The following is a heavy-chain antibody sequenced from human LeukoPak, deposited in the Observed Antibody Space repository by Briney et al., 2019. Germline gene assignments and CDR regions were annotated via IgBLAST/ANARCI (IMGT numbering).Heavy chain of an antibody. CDR2: INSDGSGT. CDR1: GFTFSSYW. J-gene: IGHJ6*02. Sequence: GGSLRLSCAASGFTFSSYWMHWVRQAPGKGLVWVSRINSDGSGTNYADSVKGRFTISRDNGKNTLYLQMNSLRAEDTAVYYCARVAERAVSSWYPYYYYGMDVWGQGTTVTVSS. CDR3: ARVAERAVSSWYPYYYYGMDV. D-gene: IGHD6-13*01. V-gene: IGHV3-74*01.